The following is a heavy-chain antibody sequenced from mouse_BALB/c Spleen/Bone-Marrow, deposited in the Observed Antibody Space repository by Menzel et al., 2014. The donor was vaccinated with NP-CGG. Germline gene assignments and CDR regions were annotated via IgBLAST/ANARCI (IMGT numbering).Heavy chain of an antibody. J-gene: IGHJ1*01. CDR1: GFNIKDTY. V-gene: IGHV14-3*02. D-gene: IGHD2-14*01. CDR3: TGYRYGWCFDV. Sequence: EVQLQQSGAELVKPGASVKLSCTASGFNIKDTYLHWVKQRPEQGLDWIGRIDPAIFTKYDPKIQGKATITADTSSNTAYLHRSSLTYEDTAVYYCTGYRYGWCFDVWGPGTTVTVSS. CDR2: IDPAIFT.